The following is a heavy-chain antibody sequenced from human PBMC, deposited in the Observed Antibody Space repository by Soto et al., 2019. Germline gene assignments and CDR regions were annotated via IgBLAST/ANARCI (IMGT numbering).Heavy chain of an antibody. J-gene: IGHJ4*02. CDR3: ARAMTSVGAAAKGDF. Sequence: EVQLVESGGGLILPGGSLRLSCAASGFTFNTHWMHWVRQAPGKGLLWVSRINSDGSITDYADSVKGRFSISRDNPMNTLYLQMNSLSPEDAAVYYCARAMTSVGAAAKGDFWGQGTLVTVSS. V-gene: IGHV3-74*01. CDR1: GFTFNTHW. D-gene: IGHD1-26*01. CDR2: INSDGSIT.